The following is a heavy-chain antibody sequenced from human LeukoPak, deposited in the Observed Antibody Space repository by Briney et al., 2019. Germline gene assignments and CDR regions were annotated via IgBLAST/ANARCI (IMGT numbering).Heavy chain of an antibody. CDR2: INPNSGGT. D-gene: IGHD5-24*01. CDR1: GYTFTGYY. J-gene: IGHJ4*02. V-gene: IGHV1-2*02. CDR3: AREDGYNAVGPSDY. Sequence: ASVKVSCKASGYTFTGYYMHWVRQAPGQGLEWMGWINPNSGGTNYAQKLQGRVTMTTDTSTSTAYMELRSLRSDDTAVYYCAREDGYNAVGPSDYWGQGTLVTVSS.